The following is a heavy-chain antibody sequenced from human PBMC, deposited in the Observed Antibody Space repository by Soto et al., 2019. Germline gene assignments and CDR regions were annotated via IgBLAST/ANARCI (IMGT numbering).Heavy chain of an antibody. CDR1: GFTFSTYG. D-gene: IGHD3-22*01. Sequence: XGSLRLSCAASGFTFSTYGMSWVRQAPGKGLEWVANIKEDGSEKYYVDSVEGRFTISRDNAKNSLYLQMTSLRAEDTALYYCARGWGYFDSSGFPYLYAMDVWGQGTTVTVSS. CDR2: IKEDGSEK. CDR3: ARGWGYFDSSGFPYLYAMDV. V-gene: IGHV3-7*01. J-gene: IGHJ6*02.